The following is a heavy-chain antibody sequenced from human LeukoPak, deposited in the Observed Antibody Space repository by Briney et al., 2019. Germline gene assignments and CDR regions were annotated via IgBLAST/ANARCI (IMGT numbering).Heavy chain of an antibody. Sequence: PGGSLRLSCTASGFTFSTHSMHWVRQAPGKGPVWVPRINSDGSSTRYADSVTGRFTISRDNAKNTVYLQMNSLRAEDTAVYYCAKVLGGLWPGIDYWGQGTLVTVSS. CDR1: GFTFSTHS. J-gene: IGHJ4*02. CDR3: AKVLGGLWPGIDY. CDR2: INSDGSST. D-gene: IGHD2-15*01. V-gene: IGHV3-74*01.